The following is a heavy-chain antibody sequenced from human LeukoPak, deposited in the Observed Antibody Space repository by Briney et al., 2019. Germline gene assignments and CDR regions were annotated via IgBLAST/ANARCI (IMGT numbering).Heavy chain of an antibody. CDR3: AKDTRKYYGSGSYPDY. CDR2: ISGSGGST. Sequence: AGGSLRLSCAASGFTFSSYAMSWVRQAPGKGLEWVSAISGSGGSTYYAGSVKGRFTISRDNSKNTLYLQMNSLRAEDTAVYYCAKDTRKYYGSGSYPDYWGQGTLVTVSS. D-gene: IGHD3-10*01. CDR1: GFTFSSYA. J-gene: IGHJ4*02. V-gene: IGHV3-23*01.